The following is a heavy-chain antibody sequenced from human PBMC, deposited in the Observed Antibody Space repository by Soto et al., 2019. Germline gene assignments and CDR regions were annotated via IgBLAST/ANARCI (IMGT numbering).Heavy chain of an antibody. Sequence: QVQLVQSGAEVKKPEASVKVSCKASGYTFTNYGISWVRQAPGQGREWMGWISAYNGNTNYAQKFQGRVTMTTDTSTSTAYMELRSLRSDDPAVYYCARGLWDSRAYTQPCDVFDIWGLGTMVTVSS. V-gene: IGHV1-18*01. CDR3: ARGLWDSRAYTQPCDVFDI. D-gene: IGHD3-16*01. J-gene: IGHJ3*02. CDR1: GYTFTNYG. CDR2: ISAYNGNT.